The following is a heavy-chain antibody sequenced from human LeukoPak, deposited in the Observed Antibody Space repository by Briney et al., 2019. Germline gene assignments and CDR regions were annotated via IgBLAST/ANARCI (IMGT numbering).Heavy chain of an antibody. J-gene: IGHJ3*02. V-gene: IGHV1-2*06. CDR2: INPNSGGT. D-gene: IGHD7-27*01. CDR3: ALTWGYYAFDI. Sequence: ASVKVSCKASGYTFIGYYIHWVRQAPGQGLEWIGRINPNSGGTNYAQKFQGRVTMTRDTSISTAYMELSRLRSDDTAVYYCALTWGYYAFDIWGQGTMVTVSS. CDR1: GYTFIGYY.